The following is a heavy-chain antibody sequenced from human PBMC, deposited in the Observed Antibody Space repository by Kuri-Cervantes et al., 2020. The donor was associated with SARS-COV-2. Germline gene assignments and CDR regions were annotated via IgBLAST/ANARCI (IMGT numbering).Heavy chain of an antibody. V-gene: IGHV3-23*01. CDR3: AKNPYYDFWSGLYFDS. Sequence: GGSLRLSCAASGFTFSSYDMHWVRQATGKGLEWVSGISGSGGGTDYADSVQGRFTISRDNSKNTLYLEMNGLGGEDTAVYFCAKNPYYDFWSGLYFDSWGQGTLVTVSS. D-gene: IGHD3-3*01. CDR1: GFTFSSYD. CDR2: ISGSGGGT. J-gene: IGHJ4*02.